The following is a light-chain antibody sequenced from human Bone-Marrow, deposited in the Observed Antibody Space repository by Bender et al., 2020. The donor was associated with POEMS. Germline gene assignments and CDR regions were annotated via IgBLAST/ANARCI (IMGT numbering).Light chain of an antibody. Sequence: QSALTQPPSASGSPGQSITISCTGTSGDIGDSYYVSWYQQHPGKAPKLLMYDVSSRPLGVSHRFSGSKSGNTASVTISGLQTDDEADYYCSSFAGSFTVVFGGGTTVTVL. J-gene: IGLJ2*01. CDR2: DVS. CDR3: SSFAGSFTVV. CDR1: SGDIGDSYY. V-gene: IGLV2-11*01.